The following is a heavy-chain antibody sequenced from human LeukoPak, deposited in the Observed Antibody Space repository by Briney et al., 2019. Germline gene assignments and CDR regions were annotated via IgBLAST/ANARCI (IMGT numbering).Heavy chain of an antibody. CDR2: IYSGGGT. J-gene: IGHJ3*01. CDR1: GFSVNNEY. V-gene: IGHV3-53*01. D-gene: IGHD7-27*01. CDR3: AKDPMGIGPAFAV. Sequence: GGSLRLSCAASGFSVNNEYMTWVRQTPAKGLEWVSVIYSGGGTYYADFVKGRFTISRDNSKNTLDLQMNSLGADDTAVYYCAKDPMGIGPAFAVWGQGTMVTVSS.